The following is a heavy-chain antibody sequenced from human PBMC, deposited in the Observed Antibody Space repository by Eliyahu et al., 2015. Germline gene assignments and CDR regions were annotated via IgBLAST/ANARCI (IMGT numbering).Heavy chain of an antibody. V-gene: IGHV1-3*01. Sequence: QVQLVQSGAEVKKPGASVKVSCKASGYTFXSYAMHWVRQAPGQRLEWMGWINAGNGNTKYSQKFQGRVTITRDTSASTAYMELSSLRSEDTAVYYCARAPYPPPGIAAAGTFDYWGQGTLVTVSS. D-gene: IGHD6-13*01. CDR2: INAGNGNT. CDR1: GYTFXSYA. J-gene: IGHJ4*02. CDR3: ARAPYPPPGIAAAGTFDY.